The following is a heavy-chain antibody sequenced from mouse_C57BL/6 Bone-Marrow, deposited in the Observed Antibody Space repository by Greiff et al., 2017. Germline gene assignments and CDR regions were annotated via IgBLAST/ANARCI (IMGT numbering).Heavy chain of an antibody. CDR1: GFTFSSYA. Sequence: EVKLMESGEGLVKPGGSLKLSCAASGFTFSSYAMSWVRQTPEKRLEWVAYISSGGDYIYYADTVKGRFTISRDNARNTLYLQMSSLKSEDTAMYYYTRVYYYPFDYWGQGTTLTVSS. CDR3: TRVYYYPFDY. J-gene: IGHJ2*01. V-gene: IGHV5-9-1*02. CDR2: ISSGGDYI. D-gene: IGHD1-1*01.